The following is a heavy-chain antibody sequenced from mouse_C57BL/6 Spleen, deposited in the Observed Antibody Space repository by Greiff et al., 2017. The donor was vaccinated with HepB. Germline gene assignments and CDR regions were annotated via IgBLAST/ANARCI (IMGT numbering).Heavy chain of an antibody. D-gene: IGHD2-3*01. V-gene: IGHV1-22*01. CDR3: ARDRVDDGYYEEGYAMDY. CDR2: INPNNGGT. J-gene: IGHJ4*01. Sequence: EVQLQQSGPELVKPGASVKMSCKASGYTFTDYNMHWVKQSHGKSLEWIGYINPNNGGTSYNQKFKGKATLTVNKSSSTAYMELRSLTSEDSAVYYCARDRVDDGYYEEGYAMDYWGQGTSVTVSS. CDR1: GYTFTDYN.